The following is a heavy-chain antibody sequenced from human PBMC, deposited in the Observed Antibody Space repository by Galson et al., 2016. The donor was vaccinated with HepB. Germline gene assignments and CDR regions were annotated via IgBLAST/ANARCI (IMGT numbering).Heavy chain of an antibody. CDR1: GRSISYFY. CDR2: IYYSGST. Sequence: LSLTCTVSGRSISYFYWSWIRQPPGKGLEWIGYIYYSGSTKYNPSLKSRVTLSVDTSKNQFSLKLSSVTAADTAVYYCARDTYRAAVGTRHYYYYGLDVWGRGTPVTVS. J-gene: IGHJ6*02. V-gene: IGHV4-59*01. CDR3: ARDTYRAAVGTRHYYYYGLDV. D-gene: IGHD6-13*01.